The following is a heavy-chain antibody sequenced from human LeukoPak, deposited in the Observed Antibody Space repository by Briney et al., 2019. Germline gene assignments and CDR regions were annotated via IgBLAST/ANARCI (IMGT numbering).Heavy chain of an antibody. J-gene: IGHJ4*02. CDR1: GFTFSDYY. D-gene: IGHD3-10*01. Sequence: PGGSLRLSCAASGFTFSDYYMRWIRQAPGKGLEWVSYISSNNGAIYYADSVKGRFTISRDNAKNSLYLQMNSLRAEDTAVYYCARDNWIGVQTLLDYWGQGTLVTVSS. CDR2: ISSNNGAI. CDR3: ARDNWIGVQTLLDY. V-gene: IGHV3-11*01.